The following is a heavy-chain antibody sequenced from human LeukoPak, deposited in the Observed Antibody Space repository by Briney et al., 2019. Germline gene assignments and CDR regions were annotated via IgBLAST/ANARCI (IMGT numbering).Heavy chain of an antibody. Sequence: PSETLSLTCAVSGGSISSGGYSWSWIRQPPGKGLEWIGYIYHSGSTYYNPSLKSRVTISVDRSKNQFSLKLSSVTAADTAVYYCARAGPQYCSSTSCYYGEFDPWGQGTLVTVSS. CDR1: GGSISSGGYS. D-gene: IGHD2-2*01. V-gene: IGHV4-30-2*01. CDR2: IYHSGST. CDR3: ARAGPQYCSSTSCYYGEFDP. J-gene: IGHJ5*02.